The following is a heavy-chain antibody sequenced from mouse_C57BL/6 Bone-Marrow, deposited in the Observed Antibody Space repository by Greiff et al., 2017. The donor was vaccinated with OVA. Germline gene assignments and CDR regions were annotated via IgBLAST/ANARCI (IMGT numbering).Heavy chain of an antibody. J-gene: IGHJ3*01. CDR2: IHPNSGST. Sequence: QVQLQQPGAELVKPGASVKLSCKASGYTFTSYWMHWVKQRPGQGLEWIGMIHPNSGSTNYNEKFKSKATLTVDKSSSTAYMQLSSLTSEDSAVYYCARGHYDGSGAYWGQGTLVTVSA. CDR3: ARGHYDGSGAY. CDR1: GYTFTSYW. D-gene: IGHD1-1*01. V-gene: IGHV1-64*01.